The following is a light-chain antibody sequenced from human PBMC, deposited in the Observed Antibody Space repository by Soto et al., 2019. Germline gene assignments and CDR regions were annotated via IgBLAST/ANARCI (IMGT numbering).Light chain of an antibody. CDR3: QQYGNSRWT. Sequence: EIVLTQSPDTLSLSPGERATLSRRASQSVSSSYLAWYQQTPGQAPRLLIYGTSNRATGIPDRFSGSGSGTDLTLTISRLEPEDFAVYYCQQYGNSRWTFGQGTKVEIK. V-gene: IGKV3-20*01. CDR2: GTS. J-gene: IGKJ1*01. CDR1: QSVSSSY.